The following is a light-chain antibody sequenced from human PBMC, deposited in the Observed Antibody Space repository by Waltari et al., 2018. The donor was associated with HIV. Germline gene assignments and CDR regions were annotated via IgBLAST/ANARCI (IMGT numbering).Light chain of an antibody. J-gene: IGLJ3*02. V-gene: IGLV2-8*01. CDR3: SAYAGSNNWV. Sequence: QSALTQPPSASGSPGQSVTISCSGTSSDVVGYNYVSWYQQYPGKAPKLMIYEATKRPSGVPDRFSGSKSDNTASLTVSGLQAEDEADYYCSAYAGSNNWVFGGGTKLTVL. CDR2: EAT. CDR1: SSDVVGYNY.